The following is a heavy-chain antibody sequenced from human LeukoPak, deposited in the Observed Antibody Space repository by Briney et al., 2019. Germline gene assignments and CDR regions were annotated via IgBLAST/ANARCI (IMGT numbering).Heavy chain of an antibody. J-gene: IGHJ5*02. CDR3: ARVGNGASWPWEWFDP. CDR1: GYTFTDYF. V-gene: IGHV1/OR15-3*02. Sequence: ASVKVSCKASGYTFTDYFMNWMRQAPGQRLEWMGWINAGNGNTKYSQKLQGRVTITRDTSASTAYMQLSSMRSEDTAMYYCARVGNGASWPWEWFDPWGQGTPITVSS. CDR2: INAGNGNT. D-gene: IGHD2-2*01.